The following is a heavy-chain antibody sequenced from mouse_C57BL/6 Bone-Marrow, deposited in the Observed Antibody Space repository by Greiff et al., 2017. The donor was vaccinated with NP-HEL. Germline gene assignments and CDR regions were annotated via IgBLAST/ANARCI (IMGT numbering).Heavy chain of an antibody. CDR1: GFNIKDDY. CDR2: IDPENGDT. D-gene: IGHD2-3*01. CDR3: TTDDCCYFDY. Sequence: EVKLMESGAELVRPGASVKLSCTASGFNIKDDYMHWVKQRPEQGLEWIGWIDPENGDTEYASKFQGKATITADTSSNSAYLQLSSLTSEDTAVYYCTTDDCCYFDYWGQGTTLTVSS. J-gene: IGHJ2*01. V-gene: IGHV14-4*01.